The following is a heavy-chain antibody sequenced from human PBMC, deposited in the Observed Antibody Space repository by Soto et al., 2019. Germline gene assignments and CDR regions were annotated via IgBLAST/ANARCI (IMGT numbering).Heavy chain of an antibody. Sequence: ASVKFSCKCSGVTFSNSVISWVRQAPGQGLEWMGGIIPIFDTTNYAQKFQGRVTIIADESTSTGYMELASLRSEDTAVYYCATAPILTGETIYGNYVYYLGQGTLFTV. J-gene: IGHJ1*01. CDR1: GVTFSNSV. CDR3: ATAPILTGETIYGNYVYY. D-gene: IGHD3-16*01. V-gene: IGHV1-69*13. CDR2: IIPIFDTT.